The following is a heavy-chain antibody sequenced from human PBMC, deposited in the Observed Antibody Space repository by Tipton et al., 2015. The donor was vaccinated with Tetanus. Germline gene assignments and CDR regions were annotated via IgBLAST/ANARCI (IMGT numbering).Heavy chain of an antibody. CDR1: GFIYSSYT. D-gene: IGHD6-25*01. Sequence: SLRLSCEVSGFIYSSYTMNWVRQAPGKGLEWVASVSSTSSYIYYADSLKGRSTISRDNAKNSLYLQMNNLRAEDTAVYFCASGSALDYWGQGTLVTVSS. CDR3: ASGSALDY. CDR2: VSSTSSYI. J-gene: IGHJ4*02. V-gene: IGHV3-21*06.